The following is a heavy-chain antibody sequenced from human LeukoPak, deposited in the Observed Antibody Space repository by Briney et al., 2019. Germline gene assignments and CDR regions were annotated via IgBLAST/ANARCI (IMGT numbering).Heavy chain of an antibody. D-gene: IGHD5-24*01. CDR3: ARLNAARDGYNYDY. J-gene: IGHJ4*02. V-gene: IGHV3-21*01. CDR1: GFTFSSYS. CDR2: ISSSSSYI. Sequence: PGGSLRLSCAASGFTFSSYSMNWVRQAPGKGLEWVSSISSSSSYIYYAGSVKGRFTISRDNAKNSLYLQMNSLRAEDTAVYYCARLNAARDGYNYDYWGQGTLVTVSS.